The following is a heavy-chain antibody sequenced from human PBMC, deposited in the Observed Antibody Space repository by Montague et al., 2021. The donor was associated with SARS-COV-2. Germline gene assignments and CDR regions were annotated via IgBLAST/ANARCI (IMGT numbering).Heavy chain of an antibody. CDR2: IYYTGST. CDR3: ARDNYGDWGYYGLDV. V-gene: IGHV4-59*01. CDR1: GGSIGTYY. Sequence: SETLSRTCTVSGGSIGTYYWNWIRQSPGKGLEWLGYIYYTGSTKYSPSLKSRVTISMGTSRDQLSLRLKSVTAADTAVYYCARDNYGDWGYYGLDVWGQGTTVIVSS. J-gene: IGHJ6*02. D-gene: IGHD4-17*01.